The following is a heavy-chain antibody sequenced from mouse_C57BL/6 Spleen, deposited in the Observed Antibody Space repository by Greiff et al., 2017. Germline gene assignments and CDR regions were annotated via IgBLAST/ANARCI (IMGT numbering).Heavy chain of an antibody. CDR2: IYPGNSDT. V-gene: IGHV1-5*01. Sequence: EVKLVESGTVLARPGASVKMSCKTSGYTFTSYWMHWVKQRPGQGLEWLGAIYPGNSDTSYNQKFKGKAKLTAVTSASTAYMELSSLTNEDSAVYYCTRLGTDGYYVDAMDYWGQGTSVTVSS. CDR3: TRLGTDGYYVDAMDY. J-gene: IGHJ4*01. CDR1: GYTFTSYW. D-gene: IGHD2-3*01.